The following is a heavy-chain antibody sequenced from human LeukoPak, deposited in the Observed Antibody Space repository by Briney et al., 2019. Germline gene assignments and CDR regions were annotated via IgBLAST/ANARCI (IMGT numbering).Heavy chain of an antibody. D-gene: IGHD3-10*01. CDR2: INHSGTT. CDR3: ATQTGSGLFTLP. J-gene: IGHJ1*01. CDR1: GGSFSFSGYY. Sequence: SETLSLTCGVYGGSFSFSGYYWSWIRQTPGKGLEWIGEINHSGTTNYHPSLKSRVTISVDTSKNQFSLRLTSVTATDTAMYYCATQTGSGLFTLPGGQGTLVTVSS. V-gene: IGHV4-34*01.